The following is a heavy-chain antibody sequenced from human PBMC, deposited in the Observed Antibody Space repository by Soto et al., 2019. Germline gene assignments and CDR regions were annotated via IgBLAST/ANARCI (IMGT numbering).Heavy chain of an antibody. J-gene: IGHJ3*02. CDR1: GYTLTELS. Sequence: QVQLVQSGAEVKKPGASVKVSCKVSGYTLTELSMHWVRLAPGKGLEWMGGFDPEDGETIYAQKFQGRVTMTEDTSTDTAYMELSSLRSEDTAVYYCATDHLITFAGVIVSCAFDIWGQGTMVTVSS. CDR2: FDPEDGET. V-gene: IGHV1-24*01. D-gene: IGHD3-16*02. CDR3: ATDHLITFAGVIVSCAFDI.